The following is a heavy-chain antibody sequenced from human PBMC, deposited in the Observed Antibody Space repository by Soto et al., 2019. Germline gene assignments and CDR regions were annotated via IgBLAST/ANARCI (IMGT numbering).Heavy chain of an antibody. CDR3: AHMVRALWLAY. CDR1: GFSLSTSGVG. V-gene: IGHV2-5*02. Sequence: QITLKESGPTLVKPTQTLTLTCTFSGFSLSTSGVGVGWIRQPPGKALEWLALIYWDDDKRYSPSLKSRLTITKDTSNNQVVLTMTNMDPVDTATYYGAHMVRALWLAYWGQGTLVTVSS. CDR2: IYWDDDK. J-gene: IGHJ4*02. D-gene: IGHD3-10*01.